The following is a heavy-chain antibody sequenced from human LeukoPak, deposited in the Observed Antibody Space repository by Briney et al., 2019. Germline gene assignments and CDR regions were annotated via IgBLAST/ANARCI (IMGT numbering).Heavy chain of an antibody. D-gene: IGHD3/OR15-3a*01. CDR2: ISGSSGST. Sequence: GGSLRLSCAASGFTFSNYAMSWVRQAPGKGLEWVSSISGSSGSTYYADSVKGRFTISRDNSKNTLYLQMNSLRAEDTAVYHCTKDLLGCSVDCFAPWGQGTLVTVSS. V-gene: IGHV3-23*01. CDR3: TKDLLGCSVDCFAP. J-gene: IGHJ5*02. CDR1: GFTFSNYA.